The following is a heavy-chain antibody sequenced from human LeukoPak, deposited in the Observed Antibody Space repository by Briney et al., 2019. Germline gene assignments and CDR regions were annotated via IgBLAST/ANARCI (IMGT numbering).Heavy chain of an antibody. CDR1: GGSISSGGYY. CDR3: ARQSSSGEGRSAFDI. CDR2: IYHSGST. V-gene: IGHV4-30-2*01. Sequence: PSETLSLTCTVSGGSISSGGYYWSWIRQPPGKGLEWIGYIYHSGSTYYNPSLKSRVTISVDRSKNQFSLKLSSVTAADTAVYYCARQSSSGEGRSAFDIWGQGTMVTVSS. D-gene: IGHD6-19*01. J-gene: IGHJ3*02.